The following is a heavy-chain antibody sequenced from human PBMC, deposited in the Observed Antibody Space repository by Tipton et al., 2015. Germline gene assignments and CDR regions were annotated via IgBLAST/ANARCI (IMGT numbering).Heavy chain of an antibody. V-gene: IGHV1-69*05. CDR3: ARDQPDSYGVYSSQDN. J-gene: IGHJ4*02. Sequence: QSGPEVKKPGSSVRVSCKASGGSLSTYAISWVRQAPGQGLEWMGGIIPMFGTANYAPKFQGRVTMTTDTSTSTAYMELRSLRSDDTAVYYCARDQPDSYGVYSSQDNWGQGTLVTVSS. CDR2: IIPMFGTA. D-gene: IGHD5/OR15-5a*01. CDR1: GGSLSTYA.